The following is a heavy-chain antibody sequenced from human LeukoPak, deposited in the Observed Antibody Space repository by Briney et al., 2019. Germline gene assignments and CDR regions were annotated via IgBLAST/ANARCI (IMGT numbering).Heavy chain of an antibody. J-gene: IGHJ4*02. CDR2: INAGNGNT. CDR3: ARDHDYGGIKMFDY. D-gene: IGHD4-23*01. V-gene: IGHV1-3*01. Sequence: ASVKVSCKASGYTFTSYAMHWVRQAPGQRLEWMGWINAGNGNTKYSQKFQGRVTITRDTSASTAYMELSSVRSEDTAVYYCARDHDYGGIKMFDYWGQGTLVTVSS. CDR1: GYTFTSYA.